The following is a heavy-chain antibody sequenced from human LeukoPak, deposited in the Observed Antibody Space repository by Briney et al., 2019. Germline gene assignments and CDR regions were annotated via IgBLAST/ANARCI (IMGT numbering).Heavy chain of an antibody. J-gene: IGHJ6*03. CDR3: ASLRVGSSFGYQYYIDV. CDR1: GGSFSGYY. V-gene: IGHV4-34*01. CDR2: INHSGST. D-gene: IGHD6-13*01. Sequence: SETLSLTCAVYGGSFSGYYWSWIRQPPGKGLEWIGEINHSGSTNYNPSLKSRVTISVDTSKNQFSLKLSSVTAADTAVYYCASLRVGSSFGYQYYIDVWGKGTTVTVSS.